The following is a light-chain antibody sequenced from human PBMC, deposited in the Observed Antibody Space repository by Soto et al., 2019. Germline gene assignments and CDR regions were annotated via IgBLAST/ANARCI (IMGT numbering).Light chain of an antibody. V-gene: IGLV2-23*03. CDR2: EGS. Sequence: QSVLTQPASVSGSPGQSITISCTGTSRDVGRYNLVSWYQQHPGKAPKLMIYEGSKRPSGVSNRFSGSKSGNTASLTISGLQAEDEDDYYCCSYAGSSTFAYVFGTGTKLTV. J-gene: IGLJ1*01. CDR1: SRDVGRYNL. CDR3: CSYAGSSTFAYV.